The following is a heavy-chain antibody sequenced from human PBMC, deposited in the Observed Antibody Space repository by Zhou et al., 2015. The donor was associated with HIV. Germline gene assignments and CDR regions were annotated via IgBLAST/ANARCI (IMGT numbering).Heavy chain of an antibody. D-gene: IGHD3-10*01. V-gene: IGHV1-69*01. CDR3: ARGDPPNYYGSGSYNYYYYYYMDV. CDR1: GGTFSSYA. CDR2: IIPIFGTA. Sequence: QVQLVQSGAEVKKPGSSVKVSCKASGGTFSSYAISWVRQAPGQGLEWMGGIIPIFGTANYAQKFQGRVTITADESTSTAYMELSSLRSEDTAVYYCARGDPPNYYGSGSYNYYYYYYMDVWGKGTTVTVSS. J-gene: IGHJ6*03.